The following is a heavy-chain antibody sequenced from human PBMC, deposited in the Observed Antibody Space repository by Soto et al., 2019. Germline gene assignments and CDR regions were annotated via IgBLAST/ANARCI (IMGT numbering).Heavy chain of an antibody. D-gene: IGHD3-3*01. CDR1: GFTFSSYA. J-gene: IGHJ6*02. V-gene: IGHV3-30-3*01. CDR2: ISYDGSNK. Sequence: GGSLRLSCAASGFTFSSYAMHWVRQAPGKGLEWVAVISYDGSNKYYADSVKGRFTISRDNSKNTLYLQMNSLRAEDTAVYYCAREGHVLRFLEWLLSTHYGMDVWGQGTTVTVSS. CDR3: AREGHVLRFLEWLLSTHYGMDV.